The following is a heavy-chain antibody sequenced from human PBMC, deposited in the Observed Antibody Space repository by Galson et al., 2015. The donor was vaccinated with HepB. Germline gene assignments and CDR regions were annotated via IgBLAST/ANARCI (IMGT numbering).Heavy chain of an antibody. V-gene: IGHV1-2*02. D-gene: IGHD3-22*01. Sequence: SVKVSCKASGYTFTGYYMHWVRQAPGQGLEWMGWINPNSGGTNYAQKFQGRVTMTRDTSISTAYMELSWLRSDDTAVYYCAEGSADDISSDAFDIWGQGTMVTVSS. CDR3: AEGSADDISSDAFDI. J-gene: IGHJ3*02. CDR2: INPNSGGT. CDR1: GYTFTGYY.